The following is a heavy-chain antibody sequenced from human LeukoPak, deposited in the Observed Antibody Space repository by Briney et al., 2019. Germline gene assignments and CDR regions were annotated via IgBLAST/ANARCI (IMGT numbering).Heavy chain of an antibody. J-gene: IGHJ5*02. CDR3: ARGHSTGYHYWFDP. D-gene: IGHD2-2*03. CDR1: GYTLSDLA. Sequence: ASVKVSCKVSGYTLSDLAMHWVRQVPGKGLEWMGSLDLESGETLYSDKFQGRVTMDQDTSTDTAYMDLTSLTSEDTAVYYCARGHSTGYHYWFDPWGQGTLVTVSS. V-gene: IGHV1-24*01. CDR2: LDLESGET.